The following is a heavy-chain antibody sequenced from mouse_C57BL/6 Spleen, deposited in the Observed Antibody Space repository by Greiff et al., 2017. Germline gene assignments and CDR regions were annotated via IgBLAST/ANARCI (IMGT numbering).Heavy chain of an antibody. CDR1: GYSITSGYY. J-gene: IGHJ2*01. CDR3: ARGDLLGQLGGFDD. CDR2: ISYDGSN. Sequence: EVHLVESGPGLVKPSQSLSLTCSVTGYSITSGYYWNWIRQFPGNKLEWMGYISYDGSNNYNPSLKNRISITRDTSKNQFFLKLNSVTTEDTATYYCARGDLLGQLGGFDDWGQGTTLTVSS. V-gene: IGHV3-6*01. D-gene: IGHD4-1*02.